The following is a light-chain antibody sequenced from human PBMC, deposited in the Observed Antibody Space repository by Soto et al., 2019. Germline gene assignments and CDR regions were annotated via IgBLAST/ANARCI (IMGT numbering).Light chain of an antibody. CDR2: EVN. J-gene: IGLJ1*01. V-gene: IGLV2-23*02. Sequence: QSALTQPASVSGSPGQSITISCTGTSSDVGTYTLVSWYQQHPGKAPKLVIYEVNKRPAGVSKRFSGSKSGDMASLTISGLQAEDEADYYCSSYAGPITFYVFGTGTKLTVL. CDR1: SSDVGTYTL. CDR3: SSYAGPITFYV.